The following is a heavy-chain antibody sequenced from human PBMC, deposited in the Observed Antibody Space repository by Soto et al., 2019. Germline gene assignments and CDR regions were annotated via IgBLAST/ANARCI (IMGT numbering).Heavy chain of an antibody. CDR3: ARCDVCYPGGDAPFNI. CDR1: GGTFDSFA. D-gene: IGHD3-16*01. Sequence: QEQLVQSGSEVKKPGSSVKVSCKASGGTFDSFALTWVRQAPGQGLEWMGGIIPIFGTPYYAQKFQGRLTSAADESTGTAYMALSSLRSEDTAVYYCARCDVCYPGGDAPFNIWGQGTSVIVSS. J-gene: IGHJ3*02. CDR2: IIPIFGTP. V-gene: IGHV1-69*01.